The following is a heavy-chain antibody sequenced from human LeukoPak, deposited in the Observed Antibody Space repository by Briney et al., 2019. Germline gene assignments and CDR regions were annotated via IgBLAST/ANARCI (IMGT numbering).Heavy chain of an antibody. Sequence: ASVKVSCKASGYSFTSYYIHWVRQAPGQGLEWMGTINPSGHRTIYSQNSQGRVTMTTDTSTRIVDMELSGLKSEDTAVYYCARDLGDYGGNSGFFDFWGQGILVTVSS. J-gene: IGHJ4*02. CDR2: INPSGHRT. D-gene: IGHD4-23*01. CDR1: GYSFTSYY. V-gene: IGHV1-46*01. CDR3: ARDLGDYGGNSGFFDF.